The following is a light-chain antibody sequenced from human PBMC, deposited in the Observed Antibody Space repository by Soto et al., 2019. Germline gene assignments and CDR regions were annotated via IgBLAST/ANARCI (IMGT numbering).Light chain of an antibody. V-gene: IGLV2-14*01. CDR1: SSDVGNYIF. Sequence: LTPPASVSGSPGQSITISCTGTSSDVGNYIFVSWYRQHPGKAPKLMIYDINNRPSGVSNRFSGSKSGNTASLTISGLQAEDEADYYCVSYTTSASYVFGTGTKVTVL. CDR3: VSYTTSASYV. J-gene: IGLJ1*01. CDR2: DIN.